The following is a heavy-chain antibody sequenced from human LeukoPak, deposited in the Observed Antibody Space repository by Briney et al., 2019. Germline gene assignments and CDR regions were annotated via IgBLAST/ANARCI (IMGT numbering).Heavy chain of an antibody. J-gene: IGHJ4*02. Sequence: GRFTISRDNAKNSLYLQMNSLRAEDTAVYYCARWGITMVRGVIIPTRNFDYWGQGTLVTVSS. CDR3: ARWGITMVRGVIIPTRNFDY. D-gene: IGHD3-10*01. V-gene: IGHV3-11*06.